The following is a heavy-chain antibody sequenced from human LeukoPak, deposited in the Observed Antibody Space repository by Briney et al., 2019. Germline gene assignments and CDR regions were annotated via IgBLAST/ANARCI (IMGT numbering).Heavy chain of an antibody. D-gene: IGHD6-19*01. CDR3: ARARPQYSSGWYFDY. J-gene: IGHJ4*02. CDR1: GFTVSSNY. CDR2: IYSGGST. V-gene: IGHV3-53*01. Sequence: GGSLRLSCAASGFTVSSNYMSWVRQAPGKGLEWDSVIYSGGSTYYADSVKGRFTISRDNSKNTLYLQMNSLRAEDTAVYYCARARPQYSSGWYFDYWGQGTLVTVSS.